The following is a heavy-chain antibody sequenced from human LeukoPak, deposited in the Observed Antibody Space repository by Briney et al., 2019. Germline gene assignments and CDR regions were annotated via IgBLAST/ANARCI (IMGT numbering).Heavy chain of an antibody. CDR3: AKGSFADPFDI. J-gene: IGHJ3*02. V-gene: IGHV3-23*01. CDR1: GFTFSNYA. Sequence: PGGSLRLSCAASGFTFSNYAMSWVRQAPGKGLEWVSAISGSGSSTYYADSVKGRFTISRDNSKNTLYRQMNSPRAEDTAVYYCAKGSFADPFDIWGQGIMVTVSS. CDR2: ISGSGSST. D-gene: IGHD3-10*01.